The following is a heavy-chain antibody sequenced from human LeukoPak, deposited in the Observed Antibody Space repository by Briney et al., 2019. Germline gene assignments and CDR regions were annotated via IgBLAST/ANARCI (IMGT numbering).Heavy chain of an antibody. CDR3: ARHIGLGAITD. CDR2: IYPGDSET. CDR1: GYSFTTYW. D-gene: IGHD3/OR15-3a*01. J-gene: IGHJ4*02. V-gene: IGHV5-51*01. Sequence: GESLKISCKTSGYSFTTYWIGWVRQMPGKGLEWMGVIYPGDSETKYSPSFQGQVTISADKSISTAYLQWNSLRASDTAMYYCARHIGLGAITDWGQGTLVTVSS.